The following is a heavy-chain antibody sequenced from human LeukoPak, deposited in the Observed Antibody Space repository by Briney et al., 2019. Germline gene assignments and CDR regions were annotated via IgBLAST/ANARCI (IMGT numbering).Heavy chain of an antibody. V-gene: IGHV4-30-2*01. J-gene: IGHJ6*03. CDR2: IYHSGST. Sequence: PSETLSLTCTVSGGSISSGGYYWGWLRQPPGKGLEWVGYIYHSGSTYYNPSLKSRVTISVDRSKNQFSLKLSSVTAADTAVYYCARERGSGTQGYYYYYYMDVWGKGTTVTVSS. CDR1: GGSISSGGYY. D-gene: IGHD3-10*01. CDR3: ARERGSGTQGYYYYYYMDV.